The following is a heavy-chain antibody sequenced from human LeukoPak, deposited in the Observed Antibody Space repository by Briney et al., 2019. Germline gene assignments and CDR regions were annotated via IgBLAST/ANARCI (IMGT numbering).Heavy chain of an antibody. Sequence: SPSETLSLTCAVSGGSISSGGYSWSWIRQPPGKGLEWIGYIYHSGSTYYNPSLKSRVAISVDRSKNQFSLKLSSVTAADTAVYYCARDGAGYQDAFDIWGQGTTVTVSS. J-gene: IGHJ3*02. CDR1: GGSISSGGYS. D-gene: IGHD5-12*01. CDR3: ARDGAGYQDAFDI. V-gene: IGHV4-30-2*01. CDR2: IYHSGST.